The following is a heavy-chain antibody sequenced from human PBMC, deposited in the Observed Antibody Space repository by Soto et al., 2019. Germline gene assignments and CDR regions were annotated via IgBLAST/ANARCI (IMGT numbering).Heavy chain of an antibody. Sequence: GGSLRLSCAASGFTFSSYAMSWVRQAPGKGLEWVGRIRSKANSYATAYAASVKGRFTISRDDSKNTAYLQMNSLKTEDTAVYYCARGEAYCGGDCPHDYWGQGTLVTVSS. V-gene: IGHV3-73*01. CDR2: IRSKANSYAT. CDR1: GFTFSSYA. D-gene: IGHD2-21*02. J-gene: IGHJ4*02. CDR3: ARGEAYCGGDCPHDY.